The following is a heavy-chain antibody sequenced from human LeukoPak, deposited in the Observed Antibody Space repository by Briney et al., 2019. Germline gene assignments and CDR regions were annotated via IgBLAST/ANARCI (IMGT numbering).Heavy chain of an antibody. V-gene: IGHV3-9*01. CDR3: ARYGDPRCFDY. D-gene: IGHD4-17*01. Sequence: GGSLRLSCAASGFTFDDYAMHWVRQPPGKGLEWVSGISWNSGSTGYADSVKGRFTISRDNAKNSLYLQMNGLRAEDTALYYCARYGDPRCFDYWGQGTLVTVSS. CDR2: ISWNSGST. J-gene: IGHJ4*02. CDR1: GFTFDDYA.